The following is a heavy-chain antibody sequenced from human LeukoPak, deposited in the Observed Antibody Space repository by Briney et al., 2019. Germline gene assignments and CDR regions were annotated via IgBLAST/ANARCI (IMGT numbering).Heavy chain of an antibody. CDR1: GFTFSSYG. CDR2: ISNSAGST. Sequence: GGSLRLSRAASGFTFSSYGMNWVRQAPGKGLEWVSAISNSAGSTYYADSVKGRFTISRDNSKNTLYLQMNSLRAEDTAVYYCAKPSPLNMVRGQFDYWGQGTLVTVSS. CDR3: AKPSPLNMVRGQFDY. V-gene: IGHV3-23*01. D-gene: IGHD3-10*01. J-gene: IGHJ4*02.